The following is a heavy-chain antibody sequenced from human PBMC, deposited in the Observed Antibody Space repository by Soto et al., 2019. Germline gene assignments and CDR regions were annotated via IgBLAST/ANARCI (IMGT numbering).Heavy chain of an antibody. J-gene: IGHJ4*02. V-gene: IGHV1-18*01. CDR2: INTSNDNK. CDR1: GYTFTNYG. Sequence: QVHLVQSGAEVKKPGASVKVSCKASGYTFTNYGISWVRQAPGEGLEWVGWINTSNDNKLYAQKLQGRLTLTTETSTSTAYMDLTTLRSDDTAVYFCARDPGAASFDFWAQGTLVTVSS. D-gene: IGHD2-15*01. CDR3: ARDPGAASFDF.